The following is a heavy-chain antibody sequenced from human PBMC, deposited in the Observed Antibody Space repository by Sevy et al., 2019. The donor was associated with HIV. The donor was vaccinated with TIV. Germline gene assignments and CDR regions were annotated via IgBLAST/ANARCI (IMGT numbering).Heavy chain of an antibody. J-gene: IGHJ3*02. CDR3: ARIDYGAARGAFDI. D-gene: IGHD4-17*01. CDR1: GFTFSSYW. CDR2: IKQDGSEK. Sequence: GGSLRLSCAASGFTFSSYWMSWVRQAPGKGLEWVANIKQDGSEKYYVDSVKGRFTISRDNAKNSLYLQMNSLIAEDTAVYYCARIDYGAARGAFDIWGQGTMVTVSS. V-gene: IGHV3-7*03.